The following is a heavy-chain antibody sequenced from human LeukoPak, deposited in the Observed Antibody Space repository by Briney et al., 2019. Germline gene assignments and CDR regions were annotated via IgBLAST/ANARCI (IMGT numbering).Heavy chain of an antibody. Sequence: KPSETLSLTCSVSGGSISSGDYFWGWLRPPPGKGLEWIASIFYGAGTYYTSSLKIWNTYYNPSLKSRATISMNTSLTQFALELIAVTAADTGVYYCARHWDMGHTAEPAFHSWCQGTMVTISS. V-gene: IGHV4-39*01. CDR2: IFYGAGTYYTSSLKIWNT. CDR3: ARHWDMGHTAEPAFHS. J-gene: IGHJ3*02. CDR1: GGSISSGDYF. D-gene: IGHD2-15*01.